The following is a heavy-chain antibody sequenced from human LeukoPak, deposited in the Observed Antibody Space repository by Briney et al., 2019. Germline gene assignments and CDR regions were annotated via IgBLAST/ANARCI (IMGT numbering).Heavy chain of an antibody. CDR2: INSDGSSI. D-gene: IGHD5-12*01. V-gene: IGHV3-74*03. CDR1: GFTFSSYW. CDR3: AREGRVSGYDFDC. Sequence: GGSLRLSCAASGFTFSSYWMHWVRHAPGKGLVWVSRINSDGSSITRADSVKGRFTISRDNAKNTLYLQMNSLRVEDTAVYYCAREGRVSGYDFDCWGQGTLVTVSS. J-gene: IGHJ4*02.